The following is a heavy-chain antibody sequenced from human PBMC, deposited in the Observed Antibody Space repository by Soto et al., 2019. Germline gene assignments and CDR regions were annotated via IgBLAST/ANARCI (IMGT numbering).Heavy chain of an antibody. D-gene: IGHD3-22*01. J-gene: IGHJ4*02. CDR3: ARGGGDYDSSGYYFFDY. CDR1: GGSISSTNW. Sequence: SETLSLTCGVSGGSISSTNWWSWVRQPPGKGLEWIGEIYHSGSTNYNPSLKSRVTISVDKSKNQFSLKLSSVTAADTAVYYCARGGGDYDSSGYYFFDYWGQGTLVTLSS. V-gene: IGHV4-4*02. CDR2: IYHSGST.